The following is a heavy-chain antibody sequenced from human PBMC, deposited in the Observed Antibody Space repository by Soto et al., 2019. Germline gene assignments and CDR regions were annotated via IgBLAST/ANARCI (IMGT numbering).Heavy chain of an antibody. V-gene: IGHV3-15*01. CDR1: GFTFNNAW. Sequence: GGSMELSCAASGFTFNNAWVSWVRQAPGKGLEWAGRIKSKTDGGTTDYAAPVKGRFTISRDDSKNTLYLQMNSLKTEDTAVYYCTSLWFGAEINYYYYGMDVWGQGTTVTVSS. J-gene: IGHJ6*02. D-gene: IGHD3-10*01. CDR3: TSLWFGAEINYYYYGMDV. CDR2: IKSKTDGGTT.